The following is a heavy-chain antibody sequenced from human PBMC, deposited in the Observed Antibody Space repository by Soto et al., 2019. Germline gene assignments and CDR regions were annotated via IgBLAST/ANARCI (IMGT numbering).Heavy chain of an antibody. CDR2: INGGNGDT. J-gene: IGHJ4*02. CDR1: GYTFTSYA. CDR3: ARGPLSLYSADFR. D-gene: IGHD1-26*01. V-gene: IGHV1-3*01. Sequence: QVQLVQSGAEVKKPGASVRISCRTSGYTFTSYAITWLRHAPGQRLEWMGWINGGNGDTKYSQRFQDRLSITRDTSATTVSLGLSSLTSEDTAIYYCARGPLSLYSADFRRGQGTLVTFSS.